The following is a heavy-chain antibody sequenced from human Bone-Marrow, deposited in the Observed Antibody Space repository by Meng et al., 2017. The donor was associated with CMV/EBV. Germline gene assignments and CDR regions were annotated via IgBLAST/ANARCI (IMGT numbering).Heavy chain of an antibody. CDR3: AKGSDDSSGYYYSSYYYYMEV. CDR2: ISGSGSAT. V-gene: IGHV3-23*01. Sequence: GESLKISCAASGFTFSSYAMNWVRQAPGKGLEWVSGISGSGSATYYADSVKGRFTISRDNSKNTLYVQMNSLRAEDTAVYYCAKGSDDSSGYYYSSYYYYMEVWGPGNTV. J-gene: IGHJ6*02. CDR1: GFTFSSYA. D-gene: IGHD3-22*01.